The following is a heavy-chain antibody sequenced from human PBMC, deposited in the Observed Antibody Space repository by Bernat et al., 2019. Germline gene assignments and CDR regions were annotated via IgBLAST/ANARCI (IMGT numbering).Heavy chain of an antibody. D-gene: IGHD6-19*01. J-gene: IGHJ4*02. Sequence: QVQLVESGGGVVQPGRSLRLSCAASGFTFSSYGMHWVRQAPGKGLEWVAVIWYDGSNKYYADSVKGRFTISRDNSKNTLYMQMSSLRAEDTDVYYCARERILDSSGWSWDYWGQGTLVTVSS. CDR3: ARERILDSSGWSWDY. V-gene: IGHV3-33*01. CDR1: GFTFSSYG. CDR2: IWYDGSNK.